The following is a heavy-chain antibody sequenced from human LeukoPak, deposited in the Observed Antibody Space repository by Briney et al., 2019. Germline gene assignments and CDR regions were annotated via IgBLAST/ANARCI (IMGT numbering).Heavy chain of an antibody. CDR2: ISGSGGST. CDR1: GFTFSSYA. J-gene: IGHJ4*02. V-gene: IGHV3-23*01. Sequence: GGSLRLSCAASGFTFSSYAMSWVRQAPGKGLEWVSAISGSGGSTYYADSVKGRFTISRDNSKNTLYLQMNSLTVEDTAIYYCAKGSISGVVLVPATCAPNDYWGQGTLVTVSS. CDR3: AKGSISGVVLVPATCAPNDY. D-gene: IGHD2-15*01.